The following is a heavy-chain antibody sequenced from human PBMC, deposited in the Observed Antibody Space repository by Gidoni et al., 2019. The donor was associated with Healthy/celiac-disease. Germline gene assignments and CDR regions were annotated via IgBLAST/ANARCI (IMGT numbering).Heavy chain of an antibody. CDR1: GGSISSYY. J-gene: IGHJ4*02. CDR3: ASSPLFYGSGSYYISGAFDY. V-gene: IGHV4-59*08. Sequence: QVQLQESGPGLVKPSETLSLTCTVSGGSISSYYWSWIRQPPGKGLEWIGYIYYSGSTNYNPSLKSRVTISVDTSKNQFSLKLSSVTAADTAVYYCASSPLFYGSGSYYISGAFDYWGQGTLVTVSS. CDR2: IYYSGST. D-gene: IGHD3-10*01.